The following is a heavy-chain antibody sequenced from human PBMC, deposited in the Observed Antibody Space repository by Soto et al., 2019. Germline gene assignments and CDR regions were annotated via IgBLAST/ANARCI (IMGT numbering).Heavy chain of an antibody. CDR3: ASGGPGVLVVPAVYYYYGMDV. CDR1: GFTFSSDA. D-gene: IGHD2-2*01. V-gene: IGHV3-23*01. J-gene: IGHJ6*02. Sequence: PGGSLRLSCAASGFTFSSDAMSWVRQAPGKGLEWVSAISGSGGSTYYADSVKGRFTISRDNSKNTLYLQMNSLRAEDTAVYYCASGGPGVLVVPAVYYYYGMDVWGQGTTVTVSS. CDR2: ISGSGGST.